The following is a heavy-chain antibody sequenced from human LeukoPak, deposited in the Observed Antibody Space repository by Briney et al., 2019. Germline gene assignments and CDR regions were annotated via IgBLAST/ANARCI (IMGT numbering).Heavy chain of an antibody. CDR3: ARAPRGSRIVVIITDAFDI. D-gene: IGHD3-22*01. Sequence: KPSETLSLTCAVYGGSFSGYNWSWIRQPPGKGLEWIGEINHSGTTNYNPSLKSRVTISVDTSKNQFSLKLSSVTAADTAVYYCARAPRGSRIVVIITDAFDIWGQGTVVTVSS. CDR1: GGSFSGYN. J-gene: IGHJ3*02. V-gene: IGHV4-34*01. CDR2: INHSGTT.